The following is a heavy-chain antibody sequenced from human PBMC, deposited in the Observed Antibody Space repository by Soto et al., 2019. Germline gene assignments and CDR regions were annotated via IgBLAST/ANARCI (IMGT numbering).Heavy chain of an antibody. J-gene: IGHJ4*02. CDR1: GFTVSSNY. CDR2: IYSGGST. D-gene: IGHD4-4*01. Sequence: GGSLRLSCAASGFTVSSNYMSWVRQAPGKGLEWVSVIYSGGSTYYADSVKGRFTISRDNSKNTLYLQMNSLRAEDTAVYYCAREGNYVDYFDYWGQGTLVTSPQ. CDR3: AREGNYVDYFDY. V-gene: IGHV3-53*01.